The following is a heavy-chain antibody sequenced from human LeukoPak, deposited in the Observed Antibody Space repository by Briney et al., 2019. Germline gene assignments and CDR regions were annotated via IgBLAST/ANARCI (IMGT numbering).Heavy chain of an antibody. CDR2: ISAYNGNT. CDR1: GYTFTSYG. J-gene: IGHJ5*02. CDR3: ARVYLHKLHHNWFDP. D-gene: IGHD2-8*01. Sequence: GASVKVSCKASGYTFTSYGISWVRQAPGQGLEWMGWISAYNGNTNYAQKLQGRVTMTTDTSTSTAYMELRSLRSDDTAVYYCARVYLHKLHHNWFDPWGQGTLVTVSS. V-gene: IGHV1-18*01.